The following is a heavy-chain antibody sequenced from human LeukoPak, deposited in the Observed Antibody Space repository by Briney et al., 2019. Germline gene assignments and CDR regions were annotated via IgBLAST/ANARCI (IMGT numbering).Heavy chain of an antibody. CDR3: ARDTGFDY. V-gene: IGHV3-30-3*01. CDR1: EITFSNYA. CDR2: ISYDGSTI. D-gene: IGHD4-17*01. J-gene: IGHJ4*02. Sequence: GGSLRLSCAASEITFSNYAVHWFRQAPGKGLQWVAVISYDGSTIHYADSVKGRFTISRDTSKKTVYLQMNSLRVEDTAVYYCARDTGFDYWGQGTLVTVSS.